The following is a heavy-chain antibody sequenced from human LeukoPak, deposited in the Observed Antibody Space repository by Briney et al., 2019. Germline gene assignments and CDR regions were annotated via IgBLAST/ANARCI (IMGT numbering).Heavy chain of an antibody. J-gene: IGHJ5*02. CDR3: AAQDVNWFDP. CDR1: GGSFSGYY. Sequence: PSETLSLTCAVYGGSFSGYYWSWIREPPGKGLEWIGEINHSGSTNYNPSLKSRVTISVDTSKNQFSLKLSSVTAADTAVYYCAAQDVNWFDPWGQGTLVTVPS. CDR2: INHSGST. D-gene: IGHD2-15*01. V-gene: IGHV4-34*01.